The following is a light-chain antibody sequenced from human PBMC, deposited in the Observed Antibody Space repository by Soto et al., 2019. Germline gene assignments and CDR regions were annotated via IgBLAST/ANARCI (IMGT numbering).Light chain of an antibody. CDR2: GAS. J-gene: IGKJ1*01. Sequence: EIVLTQSPGTLSLSPGERATLSCSASQSVSSSYLAWYQQKPGQAPRLLIYGASSRATGIPDRFSGSGSGTDFTLTISRLEPEDFAVYYCQQYGSSSWTFGQGTRWIS. V-gene: IGKV3-20*01. CDR1: QSVSSSY. CDR3: QQYGSSSWT.